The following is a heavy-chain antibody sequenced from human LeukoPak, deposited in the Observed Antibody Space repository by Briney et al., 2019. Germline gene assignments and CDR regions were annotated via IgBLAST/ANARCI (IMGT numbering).Heavy chain of an antibody. Sequence: GGSLKLSCAASGFTFSTYAMHWVRQGPGKGLEWVAVISYDGSNKFYADSVKGRFTISRDNSKNTLYLQMSSLSAEDTAVYYCARTTTPHYYGSGSYALGYWGQGTLVTVPS. J-gene: IGHJ4*02. CDR1: GFTFSTYA. D-gene: IGHD3-10*01. CDR2: ISYDGSNK. V-gene: IGHV3-30-3*01. CDR3: ARTTTPHYYGSGSYALGY.